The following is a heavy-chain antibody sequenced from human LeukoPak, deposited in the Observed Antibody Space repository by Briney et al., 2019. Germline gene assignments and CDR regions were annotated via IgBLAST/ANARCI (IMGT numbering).Heavy chain of an antibody. J-gene: IGHJ3*02. D-gene: IGHD1-26*01. CDR2: ISGSGDST. Sequence: PGGSLRLSCAASGFTFSSYAMTWVHQAPGKGLEWVSTISGSGDSTYYADSVKGRFTISRDNSKNTLYLRMNSLRAEDAALYYCAKGGRVGTAGDAFDIWGQGTMVSVSS. V-gene: IGHV3-23*01. CDR1: GFTFSSYA. CDR3: AKGGRVGTAGDAFDI.